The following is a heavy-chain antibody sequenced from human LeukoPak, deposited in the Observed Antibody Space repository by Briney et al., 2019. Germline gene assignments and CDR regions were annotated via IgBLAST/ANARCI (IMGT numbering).Heavy chain of an antibody. CDR2: TYYRSKWYN. J-gene: IGHJ4*02. Sequence: SQTLSLTCAISGDSVSSNSAAWNWIRQSPSRGLEWLGRTYYRSKWYNDYAVSVKSRITINPDTSKNQFSLQLNSVTPEDTAVYYCARESELSGYSSGWYWSGVDYWGQGTLVTVSS. V-gene: IGHV6-1*01. CDR1: GDSVSSNSAA. CDR3: ARESELSGYSSGWYWSGVDY. D-gene: IGHD6-19*01.